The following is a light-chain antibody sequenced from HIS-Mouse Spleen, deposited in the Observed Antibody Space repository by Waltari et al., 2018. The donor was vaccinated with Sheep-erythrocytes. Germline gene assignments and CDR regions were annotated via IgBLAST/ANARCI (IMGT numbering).Light chain of an antibody. CDR3: SSYAGSNNWV. J-gene: IGLJ3*02. CDR1: SSDFGGSTY. Sequence: QSALTQPPSPSGSPGQSVPISCTGTSSDFGGSTYVSWYQQHPGKAPKLMIYEVSKRPSGVPDRFSGSKSGNTASLTVSGLQAEDEADYYCSSYAGSNNWVFGGGTKLTVL. CDR2: EVS. V-gene: IGLV2-8*01.